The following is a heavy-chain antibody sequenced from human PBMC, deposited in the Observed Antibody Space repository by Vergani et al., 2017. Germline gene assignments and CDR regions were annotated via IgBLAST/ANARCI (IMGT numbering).Heavy chain of an antibody. V-gene: IGHV4-38-2*02. CDR1: GYSISSGYY. Sequence: QVQLQESGPGLVKPSETLSLTCTVSGYSISSGYYWGWIRQPPGKGLEWIGSIYHSGSTYYNPSLKSRVTISVDTSKNQFSLKLSSVTAADTAVYYCAREGPVWFGELEDDYWGQGTLVTVSS. J-gene: IGHJ4*02. CDR3: AREGPVWFGELEDDY. D-gene: IGHD3-10*01. CDR2: IYHSGST.